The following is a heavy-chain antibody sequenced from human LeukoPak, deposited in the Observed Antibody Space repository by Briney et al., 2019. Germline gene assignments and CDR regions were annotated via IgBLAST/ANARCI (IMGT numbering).Heavy chain of an antibody. D-gene: IGHD2-21*02. Sequence: GGSLRLSCVASGFTFSSYAMSWVRQAPGKGLEWVSAISGSGGSTYYADSVKGRFTISRDNSKNTLYLQMNSLRAEDTAVYYCAKAFLSIVVVTAYDYWGQGTLVTVSS. V-gene: IGHV3-23*01. CDR2: ISGSGGST. CDR1: GFTFSSYA. J-gene: IGHJ4*02. CDR3: AKAFLSIVVVTAYDY.